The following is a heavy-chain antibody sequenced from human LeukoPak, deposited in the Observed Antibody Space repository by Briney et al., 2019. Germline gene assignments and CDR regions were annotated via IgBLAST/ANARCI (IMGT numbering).Heavy chain of an antibody. D-gene: IGHD6-13*01. J-gene: IGHJ4*02. CDR3: ARSRVGVSSWYN. Sequence: SETLPLTCAVYGGSFSGYYWSWIRQPPGKGLEWIGEINHSGSTNYNPSLKSRVTISVDTSKNQFSLKLSSVTAADTAVYYCARSRVGVSSWYNWGQGTLVTVSS. V-gene: IGHV4-34*01. CDR2: INHSGST. CDR1: GGSFSGYY.